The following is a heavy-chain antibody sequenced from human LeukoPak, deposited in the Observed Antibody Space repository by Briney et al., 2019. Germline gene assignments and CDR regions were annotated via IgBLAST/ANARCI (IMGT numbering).Heavy chain of an antibody. CDR3: AKDSRSSASYWGAYYFDN. Sequence: PGGSLRLSCAASGFTFSNYGMHWVRQAPGEGLEWVAFIRYDGSNKYYTDSVKGRFTISRDNSKNTLYLQMNSLRTEDTAVYYCAKDSRSSASYWGAYYFDNWGQGTLVTVSS. CDR2: IRYDGSNK. D-gene: IGHD1-26*01. V-gene: IGHV3-30*02. J-gene: IGHJ4*02. CDR1: GFTFSNYG.